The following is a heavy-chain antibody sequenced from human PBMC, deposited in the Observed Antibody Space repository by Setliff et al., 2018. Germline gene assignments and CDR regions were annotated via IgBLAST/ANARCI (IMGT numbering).Heavy chain of an antibody. Sequence: ASVKVSCKASGYTFTSYDINWVRQATGQGLEWMGWMNPNSGNTGYAQKFQGRVTMTRNTSISTAYMELSSLRFEDTAVYYCARQDNWNYVLRSWGQGTLVTVSS. CDR2: MNPNSGNT. V-gene: IGHV1-8*02. D-gene: IGHD1-7*01. CDR1: GYTFTSYD. CDR3: ARQDNWNYVLRS. J-gene: IGHJ4*02.